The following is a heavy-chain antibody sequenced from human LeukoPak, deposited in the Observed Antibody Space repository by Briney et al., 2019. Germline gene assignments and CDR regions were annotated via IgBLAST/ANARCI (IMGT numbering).Heavy chain of an antibody. D-gene: IGHD5-24*01. CDR1: GYTLTELS. CDR3: TCGIVWMVTISPFDY. J-gene: IGHJ4*02. Sequence: GASVKVSCKVSGYTLTELSMHWVRQAPGQGLEWMGGFDPEDGETIYPQKFQGRVTMTEDTSTDTAYMELSSLRSEDTAVYYWTCGIVWMVTISPFDYWGEGTLVTVSS. CDR2: FDPEDGET. V-gene: IGHV1-24*01.